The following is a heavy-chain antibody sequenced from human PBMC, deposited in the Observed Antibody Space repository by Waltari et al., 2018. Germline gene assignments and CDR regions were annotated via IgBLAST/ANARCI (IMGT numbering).Heavy chain of an antibody. CDR2: IDASAGTT. V-gene: IGHV1-46*02. D-gene: IGHD2-8*02. CDR1: RTFFNDYH. Sequence: QVQLIQSGAEVKKPGASVKVSCKASRTFFNDYHANWLRQAPGQGLEWMGIIDASAGTTTYSQKFQGRITITMTTDTSTSTVYMELSSLTSEDTAVYYCAKTGGSNWFDPWGQGTLITVSS. CDR3: AKTGGSNWFDP. J-gene: IGHJ5*02.